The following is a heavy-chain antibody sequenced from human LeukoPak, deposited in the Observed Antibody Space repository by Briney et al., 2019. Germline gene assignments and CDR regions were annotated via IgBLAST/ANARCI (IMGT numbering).Heavy chain of an antibody. J-gene: IGHJ4*02. V-gene: IGHV3-21*01. D-gene: IGHD5-18*01. CDR3: ARSNMDTAMITRSIGV. CDR2: ISSSSTYI. Sequence: GGSLRLSCAASGFTFSDYSMSWVRQAPGKGLEWVSSISSSSTYIFYADSLKGRFTISRDNAKNSLYLQMDSLRAEDTAVYYCARSNMDTAMITRSIGVWGQGTLVTASS. CDR1: GFTFSDYS.